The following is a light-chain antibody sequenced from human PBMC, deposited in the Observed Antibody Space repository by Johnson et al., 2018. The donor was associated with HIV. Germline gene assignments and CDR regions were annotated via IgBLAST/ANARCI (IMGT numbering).Light chain of an antibody. Sequence: QSVLTQPPSVSAAPGQKVTISCSGSSSNIGNNYVSWYQQLPGTAPKLLIYEKNKRPSGIPDRFSASKSGTSATLDITGLQPGDEADYYCATGDSSLGAHYVFGTGTKVTVL. CDR2: EKN. J-gene: IGLJ1*01. V-gene: IGLV1-51*02. CDR3: ATGDSSLGAHYV. CDR1: SSNIGNNY.